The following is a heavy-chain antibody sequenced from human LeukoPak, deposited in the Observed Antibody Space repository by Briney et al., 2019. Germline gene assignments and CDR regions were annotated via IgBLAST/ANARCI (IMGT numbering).Heavy chain of an antibody. Sequence: PSETLSLTCTVSGGSISSYFWRWIRQPPEKGLECMWYVYYSGSTNYNPSLKSRVTIPVDTSKQQFCLMLSCATAADTARQYSARGLDLSKRGLDAFDIWGQGTMVTVSS. CDR1: GGSISSYF. J-gene: IGHJ3*02. CDR2: VYYSGST. CDR3: ARGLDLSKRGLDAFDI. D-gene: IGHD3-16*01. V-gene: IGHV4-59*01.